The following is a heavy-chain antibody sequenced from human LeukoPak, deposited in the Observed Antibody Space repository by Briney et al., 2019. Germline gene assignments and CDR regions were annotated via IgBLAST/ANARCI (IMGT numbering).Heavy chain of an antibody. CDR1: GGSISSYY. D-gene: IGHD3-3*01. J-gene: IGHJ6*04. CDR3: ARDWSRITIFGVVHPMDV. Sequence: SETLSLTCTVSGGSISSYYWSWIRQPPGKGLEWIGSIYYSGSTYYNPSLKSRVTISVDTSKDQFSLKLSSVTAADTAVYYCARDWSRITIFGVVHPMDVWGKGTTVTVSS. CDR2: IYYSGST. V-gene: IGHV4-59*12.